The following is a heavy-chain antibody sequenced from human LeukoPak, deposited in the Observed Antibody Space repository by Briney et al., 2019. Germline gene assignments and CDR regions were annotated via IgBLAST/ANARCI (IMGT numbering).Heavy chain of an antibody. D-gene: IGHD3-3*01. J-gene: IGHJ4*02. CDR2: ISYDGSDK. V-gene: IGHV3-30*04. CDR3: ARAPSGYYPYFDY. CDR1: EFTFSSYT. Sequence: GGSLRLSCAASEFTFSSYTMHWVRQAPGRGLEWVAVISYDGSDKYYADSVKGRFTISRDNSKNTLYLQMNTLRAEDATMYYCARAPSGYYPYFDYWGQGTLVTVSS.